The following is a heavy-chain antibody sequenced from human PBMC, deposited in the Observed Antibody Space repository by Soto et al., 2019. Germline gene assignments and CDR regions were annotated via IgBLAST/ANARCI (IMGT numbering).Heavy chain of an antibody. V-gene: IGHV3-30*18. CDR3: AKARPGWVYGMDV. Sequence: QVQLVESGGGVVQPGRSLRLSCAASGFTFSSYGMHWVRQAPGKGLEWVAVISYDGSNKYYADSVKGRFTISRDNSKNTLYLQMNSLRAEDTAVYDCAKARPGWVYGMDVWGQGTTVTVSS. CDR2: ISYDGSNK. D-gene: IGHD1-26*01. J-gene: IGHJ6*02. CDR1: GFTFSSYG.